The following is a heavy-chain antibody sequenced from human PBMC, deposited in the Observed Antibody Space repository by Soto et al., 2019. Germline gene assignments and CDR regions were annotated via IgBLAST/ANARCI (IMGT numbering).Heavy chain of an antibody. Sequence: SETLSLTCAVSGGSISSGGYSWSWIRQPPGKGLEWIGYIYHSGSTHYNPSLKSRVTISVDRSKNQFSLKLSSVTAADTAVYYCARGYGGYEETFDIWGQGTMVTVSS. CDR1: GGSISSGGYS. V-gene: IGHV4-30-2*01. CDR2: IYHSGST. D-gene: IGHD5-12*01. CDR3: ARGYGGYEETFDI. J-gene: IGHJ3*02.